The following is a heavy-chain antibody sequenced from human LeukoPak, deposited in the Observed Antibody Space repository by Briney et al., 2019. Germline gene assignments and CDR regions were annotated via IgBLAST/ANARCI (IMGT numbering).Heavy chain of an antibody. J-gene: IGHJ4*02. CDR2: IYYSGST. CDR3: ARVRSTVTTSYFDY. Sequence: SETLSLTCTVSGGSVSSGSYYWSWIRQPPGKGLEWIGYIYYSGSTNYNPSLKCRVTISVDTSKNQFSLKLSSVTAADTAVYYCARVRSTVTTSYFDYWGQGTLVTVSS. CDR1: GGSVSSGSYY. D-gene: IGHD4-17*01. V-gene: IGHV4-61*01.